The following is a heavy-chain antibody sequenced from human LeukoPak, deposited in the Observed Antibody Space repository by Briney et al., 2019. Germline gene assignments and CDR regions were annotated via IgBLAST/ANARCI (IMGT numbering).Heavy chain of an antibody. J-gene: IGHJ4*02. Sequence: GGSLRLSCAASGFTFSSYGMNWVRQAPGKGLEWVSGINDNGGRTYYAESVKGRFTISRDNSKNTLYLQMNSLRDEDTALYYCAKDTRDRAAAASRGYYFDYWGQGTLVSVSS. V-gene: IGHV3-23*01. CDR1: GFTFSSYG. CDR2: INDNGGRT. CDR3: AKDTRDRAAAASRGYYFDY. D-gene: IGHD6-13*01.